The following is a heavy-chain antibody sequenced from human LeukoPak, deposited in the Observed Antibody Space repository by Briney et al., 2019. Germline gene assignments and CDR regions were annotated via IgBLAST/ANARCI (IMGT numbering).Heavy chain of an antibody. CDR3: ARVLYDYGGNLDY. V-gene: IGHV1-2*02. CDR2: INPNSGGT. Sequence: ASVKVSCKASGYTFTSYGISWVRQAPGQGLEWMGWINPNSGGTNYAQKFQGRVTMTRDTSISTAYMELSRLRSDDTAVYYCARVLYDYGGNLDYWGQGTLVTVSS. J-gene: IGHJ4*02. D-gene: IGHD4-23*01. CDR1: GYTFTSYG.